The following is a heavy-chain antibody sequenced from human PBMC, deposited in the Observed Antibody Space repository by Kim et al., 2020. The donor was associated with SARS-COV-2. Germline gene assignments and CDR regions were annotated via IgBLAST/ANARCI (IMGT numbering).Heavy chain of an antibody. CDR1: TGSFSGYY. V-gene: IGHV4-34*01. J-gene: IGHJ3*02. Sequence: SETLSLTCAVYTGSFSGYYWSWIRQPPGKGLEWIGKINHSGTTNYNPSLKSRVLISADTSKNQFSLKLNSVTAADTAMYWCARGPLPAEVIWGQGTMVTV. CDR2: INHSGTT. CDR3: ARGPLPAEVI.